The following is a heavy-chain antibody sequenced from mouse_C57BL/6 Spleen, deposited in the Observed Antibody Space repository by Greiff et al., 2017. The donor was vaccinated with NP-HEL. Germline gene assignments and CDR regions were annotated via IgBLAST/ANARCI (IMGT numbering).Heavy chain of an antibody. CDR2: IDPNSGGT. J-gene: IGHJ1*03. D-gene: IGHD1-1*01. CDR1: GYTFTSYW. V-gene: IGHV1-72*01. CDR3: ARGYSGSSSYWYFDV. Sequence: QVQLQQSGAELVKPGASVKLSCKASGYTFTSYWMHWVKQRPGRGLEWIGRIDPNSGGTKYNEKFKSKATLTVDKPSSTAYMQLSSLTSEDSAVYYCARGYSGSSSYWYFDVWGTGTTVTVSS.